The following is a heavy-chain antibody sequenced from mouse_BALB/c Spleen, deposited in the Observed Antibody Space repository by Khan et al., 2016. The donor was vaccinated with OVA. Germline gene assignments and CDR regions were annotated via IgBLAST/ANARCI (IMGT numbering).Heavy chain of an antibody. Sequence: QIQLVQSGPELKKPGETVKISCKASGYTFTNYGMNWVKQAPGKGLKWMGWINTYTGEPTYTDDFKGRVAFSLENSASTAYLQINNLKIEYLATYFCARGASYCYFDVWGAGTTVTVSS. J-gene: IGHJ1*01. CDR2: INTYTGEP. CDR3: ARGASYCYFDV. V-gene: IGHV9-1*02. CDR1: GYTFTNYG.